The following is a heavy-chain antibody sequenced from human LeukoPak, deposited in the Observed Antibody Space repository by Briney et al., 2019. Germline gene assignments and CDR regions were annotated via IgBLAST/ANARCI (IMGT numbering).Heavy chain of an antibody. J-gene: IGHJ4*02. CDR1: GFTFRNHG. Sequence: PGGSLRLSCAASGFTFRNHGMPWVRQAPGKGVEWVAVIWYDGSNQYYSDSVKGRFTISRDNSKNTLDLQMNSLRAEDTAVYYCARDIGARRLDFWGQGTLVTVSS. D-gene: IGHD6-6*01. V-gene: IGHV3-33*01. CDR3: ARDIGARRLDF. CDR2: IWYDGSNQ.